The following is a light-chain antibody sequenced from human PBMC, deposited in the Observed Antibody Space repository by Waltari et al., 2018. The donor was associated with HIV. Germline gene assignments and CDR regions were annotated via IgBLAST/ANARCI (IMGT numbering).Light chain of an antibody. CDR2: YDS. CDR3: QVWDSSSDHVV. Sequence: SYVLTQPPSVSVAPGKTARITCGGNNIGSKSVHWYQQNPGQAPVLVIYYDSDRPSGIPERFSGSNSGNTATLTISRVEAGDEADYYCQVWDSSSDHVVFGGGTKLTVL. V-gene: IGLV3-21*04. J-gene: IGLJ2*01. CDR1: NIGSKS.